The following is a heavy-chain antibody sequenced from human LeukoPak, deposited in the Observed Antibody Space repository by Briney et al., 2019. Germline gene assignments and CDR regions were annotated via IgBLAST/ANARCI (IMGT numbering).Heavy chain of an antibody. CDR2: IIPILGIA. V-gene: IGHV1-69*02. J-gene: IGHJ4*02. D-gene: IGHD3-10*01. CDR3: ARTYGSGSLPFDY. Sequence: WVRQAPGXGLEWMGRIIPILGIANYAQKFQGRVTITADKSTSTAYMELSSLRSEDTAVYYCARTYGSGSLPFDYWGQGTLVTVSS.